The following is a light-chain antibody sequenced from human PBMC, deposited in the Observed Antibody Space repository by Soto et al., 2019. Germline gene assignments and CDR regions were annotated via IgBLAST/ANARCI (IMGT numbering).Light chain of an antibody. Sequence: DIQMTQSPSTLSASVGDGVTITCRASQSISSWLAWYQKKPGKAPKLLIYKASSLESGVPSRFSGSGSGTEFTLTISSLQPDDFATYYCQQYNSYPWTFGQGTKVEIK. V-gene: IGKV1-5*03. CDR1: QSISSW. CDR2: KAS. J-gene: IGKJ1*01. CDR3: QQYNSYPWT.